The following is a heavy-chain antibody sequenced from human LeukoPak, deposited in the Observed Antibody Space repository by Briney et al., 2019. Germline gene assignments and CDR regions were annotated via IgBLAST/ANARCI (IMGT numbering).Heavy chain of an antibody. Sequence: GGSLRLSCAAPGITFSNFGMHWLRQAPGKGLEWVAFIWYDGSNKYYADSAKGRFTISRDNSKNTLYLQMNSLRAEDTAVYYCARGRQLGGPTTVYFDYWGQGTLVTVSS. V-gene: IGHV3-33*01. J-gene: IGHJ4*02. CDR1: GITFSNFG. CDR2: IWYDGSNK. D-gene: IGHD3-16*01. CDR3: ARGRQLGGPTTVYFDY.